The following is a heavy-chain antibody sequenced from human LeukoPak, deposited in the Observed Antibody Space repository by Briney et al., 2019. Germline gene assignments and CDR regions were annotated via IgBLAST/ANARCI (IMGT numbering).Heavy chain of an antibody. Sequence: GGSLSLSCAASGFTFSSYRMNWVRQAPGKGLEWVSSITTSSSYIYYADSVKGRFTISRDNAKNSLYLQMNSLRAEDTAVYYCARDGGDSGFDPWGQGTLVTVSS. CDR1: GFTFSSYR. V-gene: IGHV3-21*01. CDR3: ARDGGDSGFDP. D-gene: IGHD2-21*02. CDR2: ITTSSSYI. J-gene: IGHJ5*02.